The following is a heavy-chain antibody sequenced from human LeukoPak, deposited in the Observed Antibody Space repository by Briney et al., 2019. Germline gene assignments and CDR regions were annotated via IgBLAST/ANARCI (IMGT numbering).Heavy chain of an antibody. Sequence: KPSETLSLTCTFSGGSISSYYWSWIRQPPGKGLEWIGYVYYSGSTNYNPSLKSRVTISVDTAKNQFSLKLSPVTAADTAVYYCARSRDGLDAFDIWGQGTMVTVSS. V-gene: IGHV4-59*01. CDR1: GGSISSYY. J-gene: IGHJ3*02. CDR2: VYYSGST. CDR3: ARSRDGLDAFDI. D-gene: IGHD5-24*01.